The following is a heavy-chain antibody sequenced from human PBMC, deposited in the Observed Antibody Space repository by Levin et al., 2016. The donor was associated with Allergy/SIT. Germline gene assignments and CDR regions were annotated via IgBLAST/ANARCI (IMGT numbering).Heavy chain of an antibody. CDR3: ARLRIAVADDALGLYFQH. Sequence: SETLSLTCTVSGGSISSSSYYWGWIRQPPGKGLEWIGSIYYSGSTYYNPSLKSRVTISVDTSKNQFSLKLSSVTAADTAVYYCARLRIAVADDALGLYFQHWGQGTLVTVSS. CDR2: IYYSGST. J-gene: IGHJ1*01. D-gene: IGHD6-19*01. CDR1: GGSISSSSYY. V-gene: IGHV4-39*01.